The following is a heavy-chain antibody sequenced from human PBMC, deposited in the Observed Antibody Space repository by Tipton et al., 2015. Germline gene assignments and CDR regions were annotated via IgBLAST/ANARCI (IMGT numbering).Heavy chain of an antibody. CDR1: SDSISKYY. CDR2: IQYSGST. V-gene: IGHV4-59*07. D-gene: IGHD4-23*01. Sequence: TLSLTCSVSSDSISKYYWSWIRQPPGKELEWIGYIQYSGSTNYNPSLKSRVTIPVDTSKTQFSLKMSSVTASDMAVYYCARARGRHGGLFDSWGQGILVTVSS. CDR3: ARARGRHGGLFDS. J-gene: IGHJ4*02.